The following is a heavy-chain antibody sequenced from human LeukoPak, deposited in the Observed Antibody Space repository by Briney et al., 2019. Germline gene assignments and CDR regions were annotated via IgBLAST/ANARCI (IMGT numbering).Heavy chain of an antibody. Sequence: QPGGSLRLSCAASGFTFSSYAMSWVRQAPGKGLEWVAFIRYDGSNKYYADSVKGRFTISRDNSKNTLYLQMNSLRAEDTAVYYCAKGDSGSYGHWGQGTLVTVSS. CDR1: GFTFSSYA. J-gene: IGHJ4*02. D-gene: IGHD1-26*01. V-gene: IGHV3-30*02. CDR2: IRYDGSNK. CDR3: AKGDSGSYGH.